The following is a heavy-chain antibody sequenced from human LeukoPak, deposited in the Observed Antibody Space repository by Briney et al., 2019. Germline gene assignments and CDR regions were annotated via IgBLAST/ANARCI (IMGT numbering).Heavy chain of an antibody. CDR1: GFSFSDYD. D-gene: IGHD6-19*01. Sequence: GGSLRLSCSASGFSFSDYDMNWVRQAPGKGLEWISYISSSGSTIYYADSVKGRFTISRDNAKNSLYLQMNSLRAEDTAVYYCARGPEYSSGWYGGYWGQGALVTVSS. CDR3: ARGPEYSSGWYGGY. CDR2: ISSSGSTI. J-gene: IGHJ4*02. V-gene: IGHV3-48*03.